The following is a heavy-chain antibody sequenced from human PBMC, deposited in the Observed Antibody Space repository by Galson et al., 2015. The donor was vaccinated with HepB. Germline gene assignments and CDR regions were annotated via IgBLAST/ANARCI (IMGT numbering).Heavy chain of an antibody. J-gene: IGHJ4*02. V-gene: IGHV1-69*13. CDR2: ITPFFGTA. CDR3: ARGSDSGNLAYYY. Sequence: SVKVSCKVSGGSFSNHAIGWVRQAPGRGLEWMGGITPFFGTANYAQKFQGMVTITASESTRTMYMELSSLRLEDTAVYYCARGSDSGNLAYYYWGQGTRVTVSS. CDR1: GGSFSNHA. D-gene: IGHD3-10*01.